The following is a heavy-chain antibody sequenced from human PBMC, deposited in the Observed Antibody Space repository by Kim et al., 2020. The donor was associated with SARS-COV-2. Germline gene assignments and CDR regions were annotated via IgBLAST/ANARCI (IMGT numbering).Heavy chain of an antibody. V-gene: IGHV3-23*01. D-gene: IGHD5-18*01. CDR1: GFTFSSYA. CDR3: AKCGIQLWFESWFDP. J-gene: IGHJ5*02. CDR2: ISGSGGST. Sequence: GGSLRLSCAASGFTFSSYAMSWVRQAPGKGLEWVSAISGSGGSTYYADSVKGRFTISRDNSKNTLYLQMNSLRAEDTAVYYCAKCGIQLWFESWFDPWGQGTLVTVSS.